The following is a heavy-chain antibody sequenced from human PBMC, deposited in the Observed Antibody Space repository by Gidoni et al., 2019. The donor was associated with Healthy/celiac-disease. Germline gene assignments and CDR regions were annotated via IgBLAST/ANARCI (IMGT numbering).Heavy chain of an antibody. Sequence: QVQLQQSGPGLVKPSQTLSLTCAISGDSVPRNSAAWNWIRQSPSRGLEWLGRTYYRSKWYNDYAVSVKSRITINPDTSKNQFSLQLNSVTPEDTAVYYCARESGAGDLYYYYYMDVWGKGTTVTVSS. J-gene: IGHJ6*03. D-gene: IGHD6-13*01. CDR2: TYYRSKWYN. CDR1: GDSVPRNSAA. CDR3: ARESGAGDLYYYYYMDV. V-gene: IGHV6-1*01.